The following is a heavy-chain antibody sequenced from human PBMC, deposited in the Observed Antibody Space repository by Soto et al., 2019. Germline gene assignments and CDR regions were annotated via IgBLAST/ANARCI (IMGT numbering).Heavy chain of an antibody. Sequence: EVQLVESGGGLVQPGGSLRLSCAASGFTFDDYAMHWLRQAPGKGLEWVSGIIWNSGSIDYADSVKGRFTISRDNAKNSLYLQMNNLRAEDAALYYCAKDNAAAGLHYLDYWGQGTLVTVSS. CDR1: GFTFDDYA. CDR2: IIWNSGSI. D-gene: IGHD6-13*01. J-gene: IGHJ4*02. V-gene: IGHV3-9*01. CDR3: AKDNAAAGLHYLDY.